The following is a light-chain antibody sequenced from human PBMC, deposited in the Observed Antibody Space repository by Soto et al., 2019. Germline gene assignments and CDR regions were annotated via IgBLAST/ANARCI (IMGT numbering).Light chain of an antibody. CDR3: QQYTTWPPIT. CDR2: GAS. J-gene: IGKJ5*01. Sequence: EIVMTQSPATLSVSPGERATLSCRASQSVSSNLAWYQQKPGQAPRLLIYGASTRATGIPARFSGSVSGTEFTLNISSLQSEDFAVYYCQQYTTWPPITFGQGTRLESK. CDR1: QSVSSN. V-gene: IGKV3-15*01.